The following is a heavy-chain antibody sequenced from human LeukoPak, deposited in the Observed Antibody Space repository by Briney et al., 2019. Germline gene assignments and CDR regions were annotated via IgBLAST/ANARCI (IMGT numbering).Heavy chain of an antibody. CDR2: INAGNGNT. Sequence: ASVKVSCKASGYTFTSYYMHWVRQAPGQRLEWMGWINAGNGNTKYSEKFQARVTITRDTSASTANMELSSLRSEDTAVYYCARDPIGSRWPYHFDYWGQGTLVTVSS. CDR1: GYTFTSYY. CDR3: ARDPIGSRWPYHFDY. V-gene: IGHV1-3*01. D-gene: IGHD6-13*01. J-gene: IGHJ4*02.